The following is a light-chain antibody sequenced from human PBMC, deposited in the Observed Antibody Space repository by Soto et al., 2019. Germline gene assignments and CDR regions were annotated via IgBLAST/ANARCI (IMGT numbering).Light chain of an antibody. Sequence: DIVMTQSPLSLPVTPGEPASISCRSSQSLLHSNGYNYLDWYLQKPGQSPQLLIYLGSNRASGVPDRFSGSGSGTDFTLKISRVEAEDVGVYYCMQGLQTRAFGQGTRLEMK. CDR1: QSLLHSNGYNY. CDR2: LGS. CDR3: MQGLQTRA. V-gene: IGKV2-28*01. J-gene: IGKJ5*01.